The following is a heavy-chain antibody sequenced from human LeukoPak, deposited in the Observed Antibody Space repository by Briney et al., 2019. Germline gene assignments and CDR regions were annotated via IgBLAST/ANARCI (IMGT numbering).Heavy chain of an antibody. J-gene: IGHJ4*02. Sequence: PSETLSLTCTVSGGSISSSSYYWGWIRQPPGKGLEWIGSIYHSGSTYYNPSLKSRVTISVDRSKNQFSLKLSSVTAADTAVYYCARGRRGGRRPYFDYWGQGTLVTVSS. D-gene: IGHD2-15*01. V-gene: IGHV4-39*07. CDR3: ARGRRGGRRPYFDY. CDR1: GGSISSSSYY. CDR2: IYHSGST.